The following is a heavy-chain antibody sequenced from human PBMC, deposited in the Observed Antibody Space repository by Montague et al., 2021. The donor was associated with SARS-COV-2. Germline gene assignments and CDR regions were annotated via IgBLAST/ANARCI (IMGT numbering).Heavy chain of an antibody. CDR2: ISHIGNT. D-gene: IGHD2-2*02. CDR1: GGSFSPYY. J-gene: IGHJ6*03. V-gene: IGHV4-34*01. Sequence: SETLSLTCAVFGGSFSPYYWTWIRQPPGKGLEWIGEISHIGNTKYNPSLQSRVSISLDTSRNQFSLKVSSVTAADTAIYYCAGLGDGTVPSPILGLGPYYSFYYMDVWGKGTTVTVSS. CDR3: AGLGDGTVPSPILGLGPYYSFYYMDV.